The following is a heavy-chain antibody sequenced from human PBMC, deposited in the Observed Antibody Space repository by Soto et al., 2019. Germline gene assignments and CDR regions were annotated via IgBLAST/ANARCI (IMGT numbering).Heavy chain of an antibody. J-gene: IGHJ4*01. CDR2: ISHSGST. CDR3: ARSPLATYYFDH. Sequence: QVQLQESGPGLVKPSGTLSLTCAVSGVSISSSYWWSWVRQPPGKGLEWLGEISHSGSTVYNPSLKSRLTISVDKSKKQISLILTSVAAADTAVYYCARSPLATYYFDHWGQGTAVTVSS. V-gene: IGHV4-4*02. CDR1: GVSISSSYW.